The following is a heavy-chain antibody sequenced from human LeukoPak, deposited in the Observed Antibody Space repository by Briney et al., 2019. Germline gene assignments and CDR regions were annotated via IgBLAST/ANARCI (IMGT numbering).Heavy chain of an antibody. CDR2: ISSSSSYI. Sequence: GGSLRLSCAASGFTFSSYEMNWVRQAPGKGLEWVSSISSSSSYIYYADSVKGRFTISRDNAKNSLYLQMNSLRAEDTAVYYCARGEYDFWSGYYGYYYYYMDVWGKGTTVTVSS. D-gene: IGHD3-3*01. V-gene: IGHV3-21*01. J-gene: IGHJ6*03. CDR3: ARGEYDFWSGYYGYYYYYMDV. CDR1: GFTFSSYE.